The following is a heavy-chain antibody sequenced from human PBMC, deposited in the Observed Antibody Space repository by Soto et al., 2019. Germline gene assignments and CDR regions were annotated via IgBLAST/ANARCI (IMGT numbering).Heavy chain of an antibody. CDR3: AREDYAGASPRFDY. CDR2: IISSSSNI. D-gene: IGHD4-17*01. CDR1: GFIFSSYT. Sequence: EVQLVESGGGLVKPGGSLRLSCAASGFIFSSYTMTWVRQAPGKGLEWVSSIISSSSNIEYADSVKGRFSVSRDNANNSLFLQINSLRAEDTAVYYCAREDYAGASPRFDYWGLGALVTVSS. V-gene: IGHV3-21*01. J-gene: IGHJ4*02.